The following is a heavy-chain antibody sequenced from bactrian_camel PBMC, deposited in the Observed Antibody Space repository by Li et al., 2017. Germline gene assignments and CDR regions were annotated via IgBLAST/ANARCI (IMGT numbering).Heavy chain of an antibody. CDR1: DSRYS. J-gene: IGHJ6*01. D-gene: IGHD2*01. Sequence: VQLVESGGGSVQAGGSLRLSCVTSDSRYSMGWFRQTPGKEREGVACISVSGVATNYADSVKGRFTISRDNAKNTLYLQMNSLRPEDTAMYYCAAHLIRGSCSAAVLREGDFVGRGQGTQVTVS. V-gene: IGHV3S68*01. CDR2: ISVSGVAT. CDR3: AAHLIRGSCSAAVLREGDFVG.